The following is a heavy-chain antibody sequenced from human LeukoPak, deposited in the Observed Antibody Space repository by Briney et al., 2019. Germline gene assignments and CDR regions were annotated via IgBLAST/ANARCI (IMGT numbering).Heavy chain of an antibody. V-gene: IGHV4-59*08. D-gene: IGHD3-9*01. CDR1: GGSISSYY. CDR3: ARLNDILTGPVDY. CDR2: IYYSGST. Sequence: SETLSPTCTVSGGSISSYYWSWIRQPPGKGLEWIGYIYYSGSTNYNPSLKSRVTISVDTSKNQFSLKLSSVTAADTAVYYCARLNDILTGPVDYWGQGTLVTVSS. J-gene: IGHJ4*02.